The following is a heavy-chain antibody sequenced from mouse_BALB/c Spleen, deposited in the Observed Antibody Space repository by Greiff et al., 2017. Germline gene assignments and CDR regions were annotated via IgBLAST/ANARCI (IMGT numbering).Heavy chain of an antibody. D-gene: IGHD2-10*02. Sequence: EVKVEESGGGLVKPGGSLKLSCAASGFTFSSYAMSWVRQTPEKRLEWVASISSGGSTYYPDSVKGRFTISRDNARNILYLQMSSLRSEDTAMYYCARGKYGNYVTYWGQGTLVTVSA. J-gene: IGHJ3*01. CDR3: ARGKYGNYVTY. V-gene: IGHV5-6-5*01. CDR1: GFTFSSYA. CDR2: ISSGGST.